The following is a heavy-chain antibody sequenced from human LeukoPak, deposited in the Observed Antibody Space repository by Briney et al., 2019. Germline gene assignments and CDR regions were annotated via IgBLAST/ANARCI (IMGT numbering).Heavy chain of an antibody. D-gene: IGHD5-12*01. Sequence: SETLSLTRTVSGGSISSYYWSWIRQPPGKGLEWIGYIYYSGSTNYNPSLKSRVTISVDTSKNQFSLKLSSVTAADTAVYYCARVGYSGYDWDPDYYYYYMDVWGKGTTVTVSS. CDR3: ARVGYSGYDWDPDYYYYYMDV. J-gene: IGHJ6*03. CDR1: GGSISSYY. CDR2: IYYSGST. V-gene: IGHV4-59*01.